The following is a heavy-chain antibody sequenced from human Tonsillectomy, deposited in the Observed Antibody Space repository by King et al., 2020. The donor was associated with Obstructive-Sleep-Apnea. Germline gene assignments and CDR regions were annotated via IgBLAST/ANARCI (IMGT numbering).Heavy chain of an antibody. V-gene: IGHV3-21*01. J-gene: IGHJ4*02. CDR2: ISSSSSNI. CDR1: GFTFSSYR. CDR3: ARDRGILTAYYPFDY. D-gene: IGHD3-9*01. Sequence: VQLVESGGGLVKPGGSLRLSFAASGFTFSSYRMNWVRQAPGKGLEWVSSISSSSSNIYYADSVKGRFTISRDNAKTSQHLQMDSLRAEDTAVYYCARDRGILTAYYPFDYWGQGTLVTVSS.